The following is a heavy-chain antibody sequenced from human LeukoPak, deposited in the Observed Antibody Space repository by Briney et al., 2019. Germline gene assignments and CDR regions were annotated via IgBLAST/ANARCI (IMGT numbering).Heavy chain of an antibody. CDR1: GYTFTDYY. CDR3: SRDKYSHGDY. Sequence: GASVRVSCKASGYTFTDYYLHWVRQAPGQGLEWMGWINPNSGGTNYAQMFQGRVTVTSDTSINTDYMELTRLTSDDTAVYYLSRDKYSHGDYWGQATLVTVSS. CDR2: INPNSGGT. J-gene: IGHJ4*02. V-gene: IGHV1-2*02. D-gene: IGHD2-15*01.